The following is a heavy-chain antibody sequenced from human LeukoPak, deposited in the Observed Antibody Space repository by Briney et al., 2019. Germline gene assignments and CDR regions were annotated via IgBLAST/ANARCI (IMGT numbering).Heavy chain of an antibody. CDR3: AKDKTAIVVVVAATLYNWFDP. CDR2: ISGSGGST. V-gene: IGHV3-23*01. D-gene: IGHD2-15*01. J-gene: IGHJ5*02. CDR1: GFTFSSYA. Sequence: GGSLRLSCAASGFTFSSYAMSWVRQAPGKGLEWVPAISGSGGSTYYADSVKGRFTISRDNSKNTLYLQMNSLRAEDTAVYYCAKDKTAIVVVVAATLYNWFDPWGQGTLVTVSS.